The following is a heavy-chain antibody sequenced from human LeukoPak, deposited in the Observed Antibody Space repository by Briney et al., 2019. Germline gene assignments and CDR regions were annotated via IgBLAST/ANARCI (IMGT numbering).Heavy chain of an antibody. CDR2: ISGGGATT. CDR3: AKGYYYDSSGPYWYFDL. V-gene: IGHV3-23*01. CDR1: GFTFSGCA. D-gene: IGHD3-22*01. Sequence: GGSLRLSCVASGFTFSGCAMSWVRQAPGKGLEWVSDISGGGATTYYIDSVRGRFTISRDNSKSTLYLQMSSLRVEDTAVYYCAKGYYYDSSGPYWYFDLWGRGTLVTVSS. J-gene: IGHJ2*01.